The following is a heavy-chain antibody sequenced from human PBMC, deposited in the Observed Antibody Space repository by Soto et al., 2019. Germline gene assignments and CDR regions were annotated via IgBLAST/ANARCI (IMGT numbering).Heavy chain of an antibody. V-gene: IGHV3-23*01. CDR1: GFTFSSYA. CDR2: ISGSGGST. CDR3: AKTPLRLWFAELGYFDL. Sequence: EVQLLESGGGLVQPGGSLRLSCAASGFTFSSYAMSWVRQAPGKGLEWVSAISGSGGSTYYADSVKGRFTISRDNSKNTRYLQMISVSAEDTAVSYCAKTPLRLWFAELGYFDLWGRGTLVTVSS. J-gene: IGHJ2*01. D-gene: IGHD3-10*01.